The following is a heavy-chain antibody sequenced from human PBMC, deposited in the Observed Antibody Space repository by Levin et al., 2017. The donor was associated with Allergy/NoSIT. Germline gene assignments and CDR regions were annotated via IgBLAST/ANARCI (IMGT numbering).Heavy chain of an antibody. V-gene: IGHV4-59*08. CDR1: GGSISNYY. J-gene: IGHJ6*02. Sequence: KSSETLSLTCSVSGGSISNYYWSWIRQPPGKGLEWIGYIYYTGSTNYNPSLKSRVTISVDTSKNQFSLKMSSMTAADTAIYFCARDRVAIVSSTHYFYGMDVWGRGTTVTVSS. D-gene: IGHD5-12*01. CDR3: ARDRVAIVSSTHYFYGMDV. CDR2: IYYTGST.